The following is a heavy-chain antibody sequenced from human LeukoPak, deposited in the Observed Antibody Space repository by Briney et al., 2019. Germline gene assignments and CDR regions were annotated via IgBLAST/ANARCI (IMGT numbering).Heavy chain of an antibody. CDR1: GYTFTSHY. CDR2: INPSGGST. V-gene: IGHV1-46*01. D-gene: IGHD2-21*01. CDR3: ARVVYCGGDCYSYAFDI. Sequence: ASVKVSCKASGYTFTSHYMHWVRQAPGQGLEWMGIINPSGGSTSYAQKFQGRVTITRNTSISTAYMELSSLRSEDTAVYYCARVVYCGGDCYSYAFDIWGQGTMVTVSS. J-gene: IGHJ3*02.